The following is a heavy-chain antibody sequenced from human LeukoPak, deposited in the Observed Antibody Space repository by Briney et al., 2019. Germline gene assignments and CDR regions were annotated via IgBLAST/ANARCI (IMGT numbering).Heavy chain of an antibody. Sequence: ASVKVSCKASGYTFTSYGISWVRQAPGQGLEWMGWISAYNGNTNYAQKLQGRVTMTTDTSTSTAYMELRSLRSDDTAVYYCARDGYYDFWSGIKNQYYFDYWGQGTLVPVSS. D-gene: IGHD3-3*01. CDR1: GYTFTSYG. CDR2: ISAYNGNT. V-gene: IGHV1-18*01. J-gene: IGHJ4*02. CDR3: ARDGYYDFWSGIKNQYYFDY.